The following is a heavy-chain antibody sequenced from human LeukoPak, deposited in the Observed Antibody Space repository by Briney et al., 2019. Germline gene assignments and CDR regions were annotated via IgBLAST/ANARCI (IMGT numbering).Heavy chain of an antibody. CDR3: ARKTSAWGFDP. J-gene: IGHJ5*02. D-gene: IGHD6-19*01. Sequence: GGSLSLSCAAFGFSFSSYEMNWVRQPPGKGLEWVAYISSSASTMNYADSVRGRFTISRDNAKSSLYLQMTSLRADDTAVFYCARKTSAWGFDPWGQGTLVTVSS. CDR2: ISSSASTM. V-gene: IGHV3-48*03. CDR1: GFSFSSYE.